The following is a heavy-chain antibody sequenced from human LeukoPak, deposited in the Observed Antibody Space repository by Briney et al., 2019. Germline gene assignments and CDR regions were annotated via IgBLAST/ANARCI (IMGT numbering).Heavy chain of an antibody. Sequence: PSETLSLTCAVYGGSFSGYYWSWIRQPPGKGLEWIGEINHSGGTNYNPSLKSRVTISVDTSKNQFSLKLSSVTAADTAVYYCARGQSTYYYDSSGYYFGAPHYYYYYMDVWGKGTTVTVSS. J-gene: IGHJ6*03. CDR3: ARGQSTYYYDSSGYYFGAPHYYYYYMDV. D-gene: IGHD3-22*01. CDR2: INHSGGT. V-gene: IGHV4-34*01. CDR1: GGSFSGYY.